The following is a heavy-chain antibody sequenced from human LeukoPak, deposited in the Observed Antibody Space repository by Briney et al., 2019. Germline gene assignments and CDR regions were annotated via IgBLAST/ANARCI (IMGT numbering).Heavy chain of an antibody. CDR2: VYYSGST. J-gene: IGHJ4*02. Sequence: SETLSLTCTVSGGSISSSSYYWGWIRQSPGKGLEWIGSVYYSGSTYYNPSLESRVTISVDTSKNRFSLKLSSVTAADTAIYYFARAQSRGYSYGPFDYWGQGTLVTVSS. V-gene: IGHV4-39*07. CDR1: GGSISSSSYY. CDR3: ARAQSRGYSYGPFDY. D-gene: IGHD5-18*01.